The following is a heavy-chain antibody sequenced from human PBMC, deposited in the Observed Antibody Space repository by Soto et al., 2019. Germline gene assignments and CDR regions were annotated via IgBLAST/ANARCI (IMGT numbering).Heavy chain of an antibody. CDR2: TSYNSGST. CDR3: ARHTRNQFDP. CDR1: GGSISSYY. Sequence: SETLSLTCTVSGGSISSYYWSWIRQPAGKGLEWIGRTSYNSGSTYYSPSLKSRVTISGDTSKSQFSLKLSSVTAADTAVYYCARHTRNQFDPWGQGTLVTVSS. V-gene: IGHV4-59*05. J-gene: IGHJ5*02.